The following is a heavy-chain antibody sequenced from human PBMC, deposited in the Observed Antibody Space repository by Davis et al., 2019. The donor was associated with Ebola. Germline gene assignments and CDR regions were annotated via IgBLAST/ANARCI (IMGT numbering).Heavy chain of an antibody. CDR3: ARGNNYAFDY. D-gene: IGHD5-18*01. CDR1: GYTFTGYN. J-gene: IGHJ4*02. CDR2: LNQNSGGT. Sequence: ASVKVSCKASGYTFTGYNLHWVRQAPGQGLEWMGRLNQNSGGTDSAQKFHGRVTVTRDTSIGNAYMELNGLRSDDTAVYYCARGNNYAFDYWGQGTLVTVSS. V-gene: IGHV1-2*06.